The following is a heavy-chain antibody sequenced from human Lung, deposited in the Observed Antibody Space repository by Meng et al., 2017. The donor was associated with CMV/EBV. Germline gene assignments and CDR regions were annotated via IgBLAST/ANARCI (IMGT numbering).Heavy chain of an antibody. Sequence: GEXXKISCAASGFPFSSYAMSWVRQAPGKGLEWVSAISGGGDRTYNADSVRGRFTISRDESKNTVYLQMSSLRAEDTAVYYCAKGPLRSGRDPSYFDDWGQGXLVTVSS. CDR2: ISGGGDRT. CDR1: GFPFSSYA. V-gene: IGHV3-23*01. J-gene: IGHJ4*02. CDR3: AKGPLRSGRDPSYFDD. D-gene: IGHD1-26*01.